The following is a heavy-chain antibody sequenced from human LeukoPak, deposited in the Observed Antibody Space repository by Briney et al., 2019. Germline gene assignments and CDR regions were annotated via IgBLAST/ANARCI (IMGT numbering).Heavy chain of an antibody. CDR2: IYGNGGTT. CDR1: GFIFSNYA. V-gene: IGHV3-23*01. CDR3: AKGVEYSSSSSFDY. Sequence: GGSLRLSCAASGFIFSNYAMSWVRQAPGKVLEWVSAIYGNGGTTYYADSVKGRFTISRDNSKNTLYLQMNSLRAEDTALFYCAKGVEYSSSSSFDYWGQGTLVTVSS. J-gene: IGHJ4*02. D-gene: IGHD6-6*01.